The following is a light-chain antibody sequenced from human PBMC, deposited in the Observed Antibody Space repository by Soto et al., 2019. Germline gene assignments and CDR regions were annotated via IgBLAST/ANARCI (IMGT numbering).Light chain of an antibody. J-gene: IGKJ4*01. CDR3: QQYNNWPLT. CDR1: LSMYNN. Sequence: EIVMTQSPATLSVSPGERATLSCRASLSMYNNLAWYQQKPGQAPRLLIYHASARATGIPARFSGSGSGTEFTLTISSLQSEDFAVYYCQQYNNWPLTFGGGTKVEI. CDR2: HAS. V-gene: IGKV3-15*01.